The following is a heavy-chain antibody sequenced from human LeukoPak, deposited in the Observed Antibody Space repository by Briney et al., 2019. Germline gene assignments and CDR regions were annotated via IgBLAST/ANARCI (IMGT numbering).Heavy chain of an antibody. CDR1: GYTFTGYY. CDR3: ARARYSNPPDAFDI. D-gene: IGHD6-13*01. J-gene: IGHJ3*02. Sequence: GASVKVSCKASGYTFTGYYMHWVRQAPGQGLEWMGWINPNSGGTNYAQKFQGRVTMTRDTSISTAYMELSRLRSDDTAVYYCARARYSNPPDAFDIWGQGTMVTVSS. V-gene: IGHV1-2*02. CDR2: INPNSGGT.